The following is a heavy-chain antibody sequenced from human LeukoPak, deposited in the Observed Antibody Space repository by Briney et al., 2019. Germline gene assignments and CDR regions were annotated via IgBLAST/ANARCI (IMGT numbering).Heavy chain of an antibody. CDR3: ARDHRYAFDN. J-gene: IGHJ4*02. CDR2: VGISSGNT. Sequence: GGSLRLSCAASGFTFSDYSMNWVRQAPGKGLEWISYVGISSGNTKYADSVKGRLTISGDSAKNSVFLQMNSLRVEDTAVYFCARDHRYAFDNWGQGTLVTVSS. D-gene: IGHD5-12*01. CDR1: GFTFSDYS. V-gene: IGHV3-48*04.